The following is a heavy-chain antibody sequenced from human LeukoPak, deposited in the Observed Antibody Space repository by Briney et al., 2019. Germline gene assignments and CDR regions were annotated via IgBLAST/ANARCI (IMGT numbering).Heavy chain of an antibody. CDR1: GFTVSSNY. J-gene: IGHJ4*02. CDR2: IYSGGST. CDR3: ARDSRGYSYGFDY. D-gene: IGHD5-18*01. Sequence: GGSLRLSCAASGFTVSSNYMSWVRQAPGKGLEWVSVIYSGGSTYYADSVKGRFTISRDDSKNTLYLQMNSLRAEDTAVYYCARDSRGYSYGFDYWGQGTLVTVSS. V-gene: IGHV3-53*01.